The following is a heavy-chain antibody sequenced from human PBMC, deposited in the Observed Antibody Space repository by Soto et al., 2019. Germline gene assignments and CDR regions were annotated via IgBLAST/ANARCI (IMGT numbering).Heavy chain of an antibody. D-gene: IGHD3-3*01. J-gene: IGHJ3*02. CDR2: IYYSGST. CDR3: ASGRRFLEWDDAFDI. CDR1: GGSIRSSSYY. V-gene: IGHV4-39*01. Sequence: QLQLQESGPGLVKPSETLSLTCTVSGGSIRSSSYYWGWIRQPPGKGLEWIGSIYYSGSTYYNPSLKSRVTISVDTSKNQFSLKLSSVTAADTAVYYCASGRRFLEWDDAFDIWGQGTMVTVSS.